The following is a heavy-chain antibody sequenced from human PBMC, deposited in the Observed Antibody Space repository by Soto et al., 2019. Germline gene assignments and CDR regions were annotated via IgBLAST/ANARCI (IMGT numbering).Heavy chain of an antibody. CDR1: GDTFRTYG. CDR3: ARGTNAVGSESAFEI. V-gene: IGHV1-69*04. J-gene: IGHJ3*02. CDR2: VMPIFDIT. Sequence: QVQLVQSGAEVKKPGSSVKVSCQVSGDTFRTYGITWVRQAPGQGLEWMGRVMPIFDITDYSQKFQDRVSITADRSTNTAYMELTSLRSEDTAVYYCARGTNAVGSESAFEIWGRGTMVTVSS. D-gene: IGHD2-8*01.